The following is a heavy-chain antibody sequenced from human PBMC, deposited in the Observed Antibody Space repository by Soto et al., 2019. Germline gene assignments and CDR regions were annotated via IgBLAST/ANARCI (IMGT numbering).Heavy chain of an antibody. J-gene: IGHJ4*02. CDR1: GFTFSNNA. CDR2: ISGSGGGA. D-gene: IGHD6-13*01. CDR3: AKEGASSWYFFDY. Sequence: EVQLLESGENLVQPGGSLRLSCAASGFTFSNNAMNWVGQPPGKGLEWVSTISGSGGGAYYADSVKGRFTISRDNSKNTLYLQMNSLRGEDTAVYYCAKEGASSWYFFDYWGQGTLVTVSS. V-gene: IGHV3-23*01.